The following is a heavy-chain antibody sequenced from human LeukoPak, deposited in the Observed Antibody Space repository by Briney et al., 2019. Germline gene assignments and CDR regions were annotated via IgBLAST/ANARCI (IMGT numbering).Heavy chain of an antibody. CDR1: GFTVSSNY. Sequence: GGSLRHSCAASGFTVSSNYMSWVRQAPGRGLEWVSIIYAGGTIYYADSVKGRFIISRDNSKNTLYLQMNSLRVEDTAVYYCARAPGIRNAFDIWGQGTMVTVSS. CDR3: ARAPGIRNAFDI. CDR2: IYAGGTI. D-gene: IGHD2-15*01. J-gene: IGHJ3*02. V-gene: IGHV3-53*01.